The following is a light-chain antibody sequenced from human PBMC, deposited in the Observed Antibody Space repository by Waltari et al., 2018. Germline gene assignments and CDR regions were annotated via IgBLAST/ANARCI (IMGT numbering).Light chain of an antibody. CDR2: TAS. CDR1: QDITRW. Sequence: DIQMTQSPSSVSESVGDKITITCRASQDITRWLAWYQQRPGKAPNLLINTASNLQTGVPSRFSGGGSGTDFTLTISSLQPEDFATYYCQQAHSLPLTFGQGTKVEI. V-gene: IGKV1-12*01. CDR3: QQAHSLPLT. J-gene: IGKJ1*01.